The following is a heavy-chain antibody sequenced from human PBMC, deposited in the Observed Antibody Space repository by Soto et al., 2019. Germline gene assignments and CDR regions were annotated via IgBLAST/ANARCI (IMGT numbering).Heavy chain of an antibody. V-gene: IGHV4-34*01. CDR1: GGSFSGYY. CDR2: INHSGST. J-gene: IGHJ6*02. Sequence: PSETLSLTCAVYGGSFSGYYWSWIRQPPGKGLEWIGEINHSGSTNYNPSLKSRVTISVDTSKNQFSLKLSSVTAADTAVYYCARGSPMYYYDSSGYYYYYGTDVWGQGTTVTVSS. CDR3: ARGSPMYYYDSSGYYYYYGTDV. D-gene: IGHD3-22*01.